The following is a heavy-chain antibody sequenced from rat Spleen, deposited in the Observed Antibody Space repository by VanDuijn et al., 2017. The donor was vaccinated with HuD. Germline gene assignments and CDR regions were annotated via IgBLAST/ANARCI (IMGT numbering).Heavy chain of an antibody. Sequence: EVQLVESGGGLVQPGRSLKLSCVASGFTFNNYWMTWIRQAPGKGLEWVTTISYDGGDTYYRDSVKGRFTISRDNAKRTLYLQMDSLRSEDTATYYCARRDYGYGFTYWGQGTLVTVSS. CDR1: GFTFNNYW. D-gene: IGHD1-7*01. CDR2: ISYDGGDT. CDR3: ARRDYGYGFTY. J-gene: IGHJ3*01. V-gene: IGHV5-31*01.